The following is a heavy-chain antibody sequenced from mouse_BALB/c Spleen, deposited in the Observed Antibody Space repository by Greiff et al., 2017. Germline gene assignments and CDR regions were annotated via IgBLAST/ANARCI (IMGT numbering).Heavy chain of an antibody. Sequence: VQLQQSGPGLVAPSQSLSITCTVSGFSLTSYGVHWVRQPPGKGLEWLGVIWAGGSTNYNSALMSRLSISKDNSKSQVFLKMNSLQTDDTAMYYCARDSPDYYGYDEGFAYWGQGTLVTVSA. D-gene: IGHD2-2*01. CDR3: ARDSPDYYGYDEGFAY. CDR1: GFSLTSYG. V-gene: IGHV2-9*02. J-gene: IGHJ3*01. CDR2: IWAGGST.